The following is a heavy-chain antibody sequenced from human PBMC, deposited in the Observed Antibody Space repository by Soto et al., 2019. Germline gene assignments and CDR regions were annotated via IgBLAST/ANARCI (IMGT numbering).Heavy chain of an antibody. V-gene: IGHV4-34*01. CDR3: AAYGSGSYYRYNWFDP. D-gene: IGHD3-10*01. CDR1: GGSFGGYY. Sequence: SETLSLTCAVYGGSFGGYYWSWIRQPPGKGLEWIGEINHSGSTNYNPSLKSRVTISVDTSKNQFSLKLSSVTAADTAVYYCAAYGSGSYYRYNWFDPCGQGTLVTVSS. CDR2: INHSGST. J-gene: IGHJ5*02.